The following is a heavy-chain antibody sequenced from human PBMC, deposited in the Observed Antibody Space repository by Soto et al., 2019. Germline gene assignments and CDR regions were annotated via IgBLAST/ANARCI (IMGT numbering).Heavy chain of an antibody. Sequence: SVKVSCKASGGTFSSYAISWVRQAPGQGLEWMGGIIPIFGTANYAQKFQGRVTITADESTSTAYMELSSLRSEDTAVYYCASQPLGYCSGGSCYPDWYFDLWGRGTLVTVSS. CDR2: IIPIFGTA. CDR1: GGTFSSYA. J-gene: IGHJ2*01. V-gene: IGHV1-69*13. CDR3: ASQPLGYCSGGSCYPDWYFDL. D-gene: IGHD2-15*01.